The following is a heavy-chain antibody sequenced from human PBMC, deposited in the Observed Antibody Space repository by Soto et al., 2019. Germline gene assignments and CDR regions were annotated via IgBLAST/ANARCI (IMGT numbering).Heavy chain of an antibody. V-gene: IGHV1-8*01. CDR1: GYTFTSYD. Sequence: QVQLVQSGAEVKKPGASVKVSCKASGYTFTSYDINWVRQATGQGLEWMGWMNPNSGNTGYAQKFXVRXTXTRNTAISTAYMELSSRRSEDTAVYYCARRLYAFDIWGHGTMVTVSS. J-gene: IGHJ3*02. CDR2: MNPNSGNT. CDR3: ARRLYAFDI. D-gene: IGHD2-2*01.